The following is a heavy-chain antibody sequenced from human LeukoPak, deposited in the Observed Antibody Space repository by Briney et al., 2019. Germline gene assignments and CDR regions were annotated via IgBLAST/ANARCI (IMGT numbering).Heavy chain of an antibody. CDR3: AKDYDYVWGSYRNKGAYFDY. CDR1: GFTFSSYG. J-gene: IGHJ4*02. V-gene: IGHV3-33*06. CDR2: VWYDGTNK. D-gene: IGHD3-16*02. Sequence: GGSLRLSCAASGFTFSSYGMHWVRQAPGKGLKWVAVVWYDGTNKYYADSVKGRFTISRDNSKNTLYLQMNSLRAEDTAVYYCAKDYDYVWGSYRNKGAYFDYWGQGTLVTVSS.